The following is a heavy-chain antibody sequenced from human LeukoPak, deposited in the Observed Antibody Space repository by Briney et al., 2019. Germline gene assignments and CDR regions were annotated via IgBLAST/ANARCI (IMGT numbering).Heavy chain of an antibody. Sequence: GGSLRLSCAASGFTFSSYWMSWVRQAPGKGLEWAANIKQDGSEKYYMDFVKGRFTISRDNAKNSLYLQMNSLRAEDTAVYYCARDTEIVVVPAAVYYYYYYMDVWGKGTTVTVSS. CDR2: IKQDGSEK. D-gene: IGHD2-2*01. CDR3: ARDTEIVVVPAAVYYYYYYMDV. J-gene: IGHJ6*03. CDR1: GFTFSSYW. V-gene: IGHV3-7*01.